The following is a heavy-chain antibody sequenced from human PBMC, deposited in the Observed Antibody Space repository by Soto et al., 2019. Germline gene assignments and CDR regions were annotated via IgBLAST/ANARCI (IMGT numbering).Heavy chain of an antibody. CDR1: GFTFSRYA. CDR3: AKETGYSYGFQPNALDV. CDR2: ISSRGDRT. V-gene: IGHV3-23*01. Sequence: GGSLRLSCAGSGFTFSRYAMNWVRQAPGKGLEWVSIISSRGDRTSYAESVKGRFTISRDDSRNTLFLHMNSLGAEDTAVYYCAKETGYSYGFQPNALDVWGQGTTVT. J-gene: IGHJ6*02. D-gene: IGHD5-18*01.